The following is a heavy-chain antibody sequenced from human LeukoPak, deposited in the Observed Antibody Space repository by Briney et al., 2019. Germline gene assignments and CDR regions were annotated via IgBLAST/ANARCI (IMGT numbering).Heavy chain of an antibody. CDR2: ISNSGSYI. Sequence: GGSLRLSCVASGFSFSTYAMNWVRQAPGKGLEWVSSISNSGSYIYYADSVKGRFTISRDDAKKSVYLQMNSLRAEDTAVHYCARRPTTYYEYYLYHAMDVWGQGTTVTVSS. CDR3: ARRPTTYYEYYLYHAMDV. V-gene: IGHV3-21*01. J-gene: IGHJ6*02. D-gene: IGHD3-22*01. CDR1: GFSFSTYA.